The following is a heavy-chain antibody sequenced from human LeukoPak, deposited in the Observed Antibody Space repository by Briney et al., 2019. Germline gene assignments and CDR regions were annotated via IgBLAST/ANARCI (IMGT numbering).Heavy chain of an antibody. V-gene: IGHV7-4-1*02. J-gene: IGHJ6*02. CDR2: INTNTGNP. Sequence: ASVKVSCKASGYTFTSYAMNWGRQAPGQGLEWMGWINTNTGNPTYAQGFTGRFVFSLDTSVSTAYLQISSLKAEDTAVYYCARDGGPDGDYYYYGMDVWGQGTTVTVSS. CDR3: ARDGGPDGDYYYYGMDV. CDR1: GYTFTSYA. D-gene: IGHD3-16*01.